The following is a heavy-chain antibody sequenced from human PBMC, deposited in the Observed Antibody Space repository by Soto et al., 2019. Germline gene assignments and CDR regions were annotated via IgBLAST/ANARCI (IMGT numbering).Heavy chain of an antibody. Sequence: QVQLVESGGGVVQPGRSLRLSCAASGFSFRTYAMNWVRQAPGKGLEWVAVISYDGNSKYYADSVKGRFTISRDNSNNTVYLEMNGLRAEDTAVYHCASWGPSRSAQKSFDYWGQGKLVTVSS. V-gene: IGHV3-30-3*01. CDR2: ISYDGNSK. CDR3: ASWGPSRSAQKSFDY. CDR1: GFSFRTYA. D-gene: IGHD3-16*01. J-gene: IGHJ4*02.